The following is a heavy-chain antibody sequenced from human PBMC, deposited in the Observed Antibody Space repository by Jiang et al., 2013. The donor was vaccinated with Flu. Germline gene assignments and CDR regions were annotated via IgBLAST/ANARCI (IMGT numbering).Heavy chain of an antibody. J-gene: IGHJ6*04. CDR3: ARGRETDYYYYYGMDV. Sequence: LLKPSETLSLTCAVYGGSFSGYYWSWIRQPPGKGLEWIGEINHSGSTNYNPSLKSRVTISVDTSKNQFSLKLSSVTAADTAVYYCARGRETDYYYYYGMDVWGKGTTVTVSS. D-gene: IGHD1-1*01. V-gene: IGHV4-34*01. CDR2: INHSGST. CDR1: GGSFSGYY.